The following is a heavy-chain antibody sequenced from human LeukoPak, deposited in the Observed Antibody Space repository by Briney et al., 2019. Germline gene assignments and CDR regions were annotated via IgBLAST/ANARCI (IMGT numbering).Heavy chain of an antibody. Sequence: PGGSLRLSCAASGFTFSSYEMNWIRQAPGKGLEWVSYISSSGSTIYYPDSVKGRFTISRDNSKNTLYLQMNSLRAEDTAVYYCAKERYYDPVGYIDYWGQGTLVTVSS. D-gene: IGHD3-3*01. CDR1: GFTFSSYE. V-gene: IGHV3-48*03. CDR2: ISSSGSTI. J-gene: IGHJ4*02. CDR3: AKERYYDPVGYIDY.